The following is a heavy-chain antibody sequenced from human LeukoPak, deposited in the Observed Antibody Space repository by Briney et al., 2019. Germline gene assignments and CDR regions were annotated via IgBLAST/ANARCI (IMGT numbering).Heavy chain of an antibody. D-gene: IGHD4-17*01. CDR1: GFTFTSYA. V-gene: IGHV3-23*01. J-gene: IGHJ4*02. CDR3: ARDRYGDYSSDY. CDR2: IGGSGGST. Sequence: GGSLRLSCAASGFTFTSYAMTWDRQAPGKGLEWVSVIGGSGGSTYDADSVRGRFTISRDNSKNTLYLEMNSLRADDTGVYFCARDRYGDYSSDYWGQGTLVTVSS.